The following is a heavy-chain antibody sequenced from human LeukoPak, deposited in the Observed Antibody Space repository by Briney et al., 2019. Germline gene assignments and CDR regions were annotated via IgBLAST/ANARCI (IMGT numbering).Heavy chain of an antibody. J-gene: IGHJ4*02. D-gene: IGHD3-10*01. Sequence: PGGSLRLSCVASGFTFSSHWMHWVRQAPGQGLVWVSRIRSDGGETNYADSVKGRFTVSRDNSKNTLYLQMNILRGEDTGVYYCARDLILGSGSCDYWGRGTLVTVSS. CDR1: GFTFSSHW. V-gene: IGHV3-74*01. CDR3: ARDLILGSGSCDY. CDR2: IRSDGGET.